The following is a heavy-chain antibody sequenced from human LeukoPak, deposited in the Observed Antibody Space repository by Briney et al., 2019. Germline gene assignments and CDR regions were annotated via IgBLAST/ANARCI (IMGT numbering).Heavy chain of an antibody. V-gene: IGHV4-59*01. CDR2: IYYSGTT. D-gene: IGHD4-17*01. Sequence: SETLSLTCTVSGGYISTYYWSWIRQPPGKGLEWIGYIYYSGTTTYNPSLGSRVTISVDTSKNLFSLKLSSVTAADTAVYYCARGEDGDYYFQHWGQGTLVTVSS. J-gene: IGHJ1*01. CDR3: ARGEDGDYYFQH. CDR1: GGYISTYY.